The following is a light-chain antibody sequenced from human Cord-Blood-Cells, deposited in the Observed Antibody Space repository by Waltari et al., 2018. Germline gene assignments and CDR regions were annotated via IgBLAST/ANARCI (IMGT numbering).Light chain of an antibody. CDR1: RSDVGGYNL. CDR2: EVS. V-gene: IGLV2-23*02. Sequence: QSALTQPAPVSGSPGQSITISCPGTRSDVGGYNLVSWYQQHPGKAPNLMIYEVSKRPSGVSNRFSGSKSGNTASLTISGLQAEDEADYYCCSYAGSSTLVFGGGTKLTVL. CDR3: CSYAGSSTLV. J-gene: IGLJ3*02.